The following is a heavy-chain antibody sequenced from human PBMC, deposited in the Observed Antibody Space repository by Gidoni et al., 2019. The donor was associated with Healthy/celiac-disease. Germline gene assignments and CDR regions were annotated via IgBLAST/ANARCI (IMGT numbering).Heavy chain of an antibody. V-gene: IGHV3-23*01. J-gene: IGHJ4*02. CDR1: GFTFSSYA. CDR3: AKTYDSSGYIFDY. D-gene: IGHD3-22*01. Sequence: EVQLLESGGGLVPPGGSLRLSRAASGFTFSSYAMSWVRQAPGKGLEWVSAISGSGGSTYYADSVKGRFTISRDNSKNTLYLQMNSLRAEDTAVYYCAKTYDSSGYIFDYWGQGTLVTVSS. CDR2: ISGSGGST.